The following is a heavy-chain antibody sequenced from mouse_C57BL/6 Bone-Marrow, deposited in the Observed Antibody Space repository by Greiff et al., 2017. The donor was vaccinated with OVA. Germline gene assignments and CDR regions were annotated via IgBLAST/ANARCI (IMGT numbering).Heavy chain of an antibody. Sequence: VQLQQPGAELVKPGASVKLSCKASGYTFTSYWMQWVKQRPGQGLEWIGEIDPSDSYTNYNQKFKGKATLTVDTSSSPAYMQLSSLTSEDSAVYYCARLLRSGVWGTGTTVTVSS. CDR2: IDPSDSYT. J-gene: IGHJ1*03. CDR3: ARLLRSGV. D-gene: IGHD1-1*01. CDR1: GYTFTSYW. V-gene: IGHV1-50*01.